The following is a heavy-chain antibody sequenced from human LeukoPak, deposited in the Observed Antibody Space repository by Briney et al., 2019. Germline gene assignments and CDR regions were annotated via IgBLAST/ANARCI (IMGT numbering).Heavy chain of an antibody. D-gene: IGHD2-2*02. CDR1: GFTFSSYG. J-gene: IGHJ4*02. V-gene: IGHV3-30*02. Sequence: GGSLRLSRAASGFTFSSYGMHWVRQAPGKGLEWVAFIRYDGSNKYYADSVKGRFTISRDNSKNTLYLQMNSLRAEDTAVYYCAKVGDCSSTSCYMWDFDYWGQGTLVTVSS. CDR2: IRYDGSNK. CDR3: AKVGDCSSTSCYMWDFDY.